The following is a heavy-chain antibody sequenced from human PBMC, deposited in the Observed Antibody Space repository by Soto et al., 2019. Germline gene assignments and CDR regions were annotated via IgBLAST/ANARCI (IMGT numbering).Heavy chain of an antibody. J-gene: IGHJ4*02. Sequence: QVQLVESGGGVVQPGRSLRLACAASRFTFDNYPMHWVRQAPCKGLEWVAVISYDGGNKYNADSVKGRFTISRDNSKNTLYLQMTSLRAEDTAVYYCATDSSAYSADYYFDYWGQGTLVTVSS. D-gene: IGHD3-22*01. CDR2: ISYDGGNK. CDR1: RFTFDNYP. V-gene: IGHV3-30-3*01. CDR3: ATDSSAYSADYYFDY.